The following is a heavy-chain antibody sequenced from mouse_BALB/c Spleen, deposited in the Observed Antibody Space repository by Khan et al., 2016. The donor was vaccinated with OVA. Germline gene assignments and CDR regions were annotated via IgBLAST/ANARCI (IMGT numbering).Heavy chain of an antibody. CDR1: GFSLTSYG. D-gene: IGHD2-1*01. J-gene: IGHJ1*01. V-gene: IGHV2-6-1*01. CDR2: IWSDGRT. Sequence: QMQLKESGPGPVAPSQSLSITCTISGFSLTSYGVHWVRQPAGKGLEWLVVIWSDGRTTYNSALKSRLSISKDNSKSQVFLKVNSHQTDDTAIYYCARQVYPGYFDVWGAGTTVTVSS. CDR3: ARQVYPGYFDV.